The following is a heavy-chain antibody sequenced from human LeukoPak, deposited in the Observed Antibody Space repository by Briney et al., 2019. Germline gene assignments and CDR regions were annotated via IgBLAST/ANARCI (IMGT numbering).Heavy chain of an antibody. J-gene: IGHJ4*02. D-gene: IGHD5-12*01. Sequence: SVKVSCKASGGTFSSYAISWVRQAPGQGLEWMGGIIPIFGTANYAQKFQGRVTITADESTSTAYMELSSLRSEDTAVYYCAREWAQRGYSGYDYEDYFDYWGQGTLVTVSS. CDR2: IIPIFGTA. V-gene: IGHV1-69*13. CDR1: GGTFSSYA. CDR3: AREWAQRGYSGYDYEDYFDY.